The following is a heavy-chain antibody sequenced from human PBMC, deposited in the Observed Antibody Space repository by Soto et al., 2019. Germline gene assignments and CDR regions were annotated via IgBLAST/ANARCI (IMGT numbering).Heavy chain of an antibody. D-gene: IGHD3-3*01. CDR1: GGATSSYY. J-gene: IGHJ3*02. CDR3: ARGGYYTNAFDI. Sequence: QMQLQESGPGLVKPSETLSLTCTVSGGATSSYYWSWIRQSPGKGLASIGYIYSSGSTNYNPSLKSRVTISLDTSKNHFSLKLSSVTAADTAVYYCARGGYYTNAFDIWGQGTMVTVSS. V-gene: IGHV4-59*01. CDR2: IYSSGST.